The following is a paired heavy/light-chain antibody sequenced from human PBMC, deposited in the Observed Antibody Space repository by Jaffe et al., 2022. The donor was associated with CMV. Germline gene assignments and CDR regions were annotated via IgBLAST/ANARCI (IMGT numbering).Heavy chain of an antibody. V-gene: IGHV3-23*01. CDR1: GFTFSSYA. CDR2: ISGSGGST. J-gene: IGHJ6*02. Sequence: EVQLLESGGGLVQPGGSLRLSCAASGFTFSSYAMSWVRQAPGKGLEWVSAISGSGGSTYYADSVKGRFTISRDNSKNTLYLQMNSLRAEDTAVYYCAKGEYGSGSYEYYYYGMDVWGQGTTVTVSS. CDR3: AKGEYGSGSYEYYYYGMDV. D-gene: IGHD3-10*01.
Light chain of an antibody. CDR1: QSISSW. CDR3: QQYNSWWT. CDR2: KAS. V-gene: IGKV1-5*03. J-gene: IGKJ1*01. Sequence: DIQMTQSPSTLSASVGDRVTITCRASQSISSWLAWYQQKPGKAPKLLIYKASSLESGVPSRFSGSGSGTEFTLTISSLQPDDFATYYCQQYNSWWTFGQGTKVEIK.